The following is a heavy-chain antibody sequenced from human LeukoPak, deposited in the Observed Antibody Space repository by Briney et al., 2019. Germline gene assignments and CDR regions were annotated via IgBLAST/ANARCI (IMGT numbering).Heavy chain of an antibody. CDR2: ISYDGSNK. V-gene: IGHV3-30-3*01. J-gene: IGHJ4*02. Sequence: GRSLRLSCAASGFTFSSYAMHWVRQAPGKGLEWVAVISYDGSNKYYADSVKGRFTISRDNSKNTLYLQMSSLRAEDTAVYYCARAADSSGYYLDYWGQGTLVTVSS. D-gene: IGHD3-22*01. CDR1: GFTFSSYA. CDR3: ARAADSSGYYLDY.